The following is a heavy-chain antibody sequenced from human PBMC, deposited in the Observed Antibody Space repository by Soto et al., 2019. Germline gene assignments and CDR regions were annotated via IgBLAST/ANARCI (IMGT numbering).Heavy chain of an antibody. CDR3: ASSVGEDWFDP. CDR1: GYSFTSYG. V-gene: IGHV1-18*01. D-gene: IGHD1-26*01. J-gene: IGHJ5*02. CDR2: ISTCGGNT. Sequence: GASVKVSCKASGYSFTSYGISWVRQAPGQGLEWMGWISTCGGNTNYAQNLQGRVTMTTDTPTSTAYMELRSLRSEDTAVYYCASSVGEDWFDPWGQGTLVTVSS.